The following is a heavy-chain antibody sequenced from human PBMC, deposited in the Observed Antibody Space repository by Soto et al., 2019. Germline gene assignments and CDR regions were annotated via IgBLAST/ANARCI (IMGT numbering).Heavy chain of an antibody. CDR1: GFTFRNAR. CDR3: TTTNNPWGF. J-gene: IGHJ1*01. CDR2: ILSKNDGGTT. V-gene: IGHV3-15*07. Sequence: EVQLVESGGGLVQPGGSLRLSCAASGFTFRNARMDWVRQAPGKGLEWVGRILSKNDGGTTDYGAPVKGRFTISRDDSRDTEYLQMNSLETEDTAVYYCTTTNNPWGFWGQGTLVTVSS. D-gene: IGHD7-27*01.